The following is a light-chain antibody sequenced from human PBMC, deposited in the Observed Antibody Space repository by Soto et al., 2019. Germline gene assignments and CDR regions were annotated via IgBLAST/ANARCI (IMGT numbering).Light chain of an antibody. V-gene: IGKV3-20*01. J-gene: IGKJ4*01. CDR2: GAS. Sequence: EIVLTQSPGTLSLSPGERATLSCRASQSVSSSYWAWYQQKPDQAPRQLISGASSTATGIPDRCSGSGSGTDFTFTITRMEPEDFAVYYYQHYRPSFGGGTRVEIK. CDR1: QSVSSSY. CDR3: QHYRPS.